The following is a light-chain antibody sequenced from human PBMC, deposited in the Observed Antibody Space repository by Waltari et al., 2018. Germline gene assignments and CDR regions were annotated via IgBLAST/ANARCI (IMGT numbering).Light chain of an antibody. CDR2: VNSDGSH. CDR1: SGHSSNV. J-gene: IGLJ3*02. CDR3: QTGGHGTWV. Sequence: QLVLTQSPSASASLGASVKLTCTLSSGHSSNVIAWLQQQPEKGPRYLMKVNSDGSHSKGDVMPYRFSGASSGAERYLTISSLQAEDEADYYCQTGGHGTWVFGGGTKLTVL. V-gene: IGLV4-69*01.